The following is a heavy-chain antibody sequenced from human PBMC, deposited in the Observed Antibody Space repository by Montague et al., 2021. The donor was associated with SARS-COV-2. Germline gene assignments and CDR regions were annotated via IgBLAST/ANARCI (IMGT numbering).Heavy chain of an antibody. J-gene: IGHJ3*01. Sequence: SLRLSFAVSGFTFSNYAMSWVRQAPEKGLEWVSFIYGGGTYIYYADSVKGRFTISRDDSENALYLQMSSLRAEDTAVYYCARGPVSDAFDVWGQGTMVTVSS. D-gene: IGHD1-14*01. V-gene: IGHV3-23*03. CDR3: ARGPVSDAFDV. CDR2: IYGGGTYI. CDR1: GFTFSNYA.